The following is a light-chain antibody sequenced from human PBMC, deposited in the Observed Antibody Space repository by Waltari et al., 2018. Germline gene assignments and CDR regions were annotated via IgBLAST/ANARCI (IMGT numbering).Light chain of an antibody. CDR2: GGS. CDR3: QSYDTSLSVV. J-gene: IGLJ3*02. Sequence: QSVLTQPPSVSGAPGQRVTISCTGSGSNIGAGYDVHWYQQLPRAAPKLLIYGGSRLPLGVPARFFGSTAGTSASLAITGLQAEDEADYYCQSYDTSLSVVFGGGTKLTVL. V-gene: IGLV1-40*01. CDR1: GSNIGAGYD.